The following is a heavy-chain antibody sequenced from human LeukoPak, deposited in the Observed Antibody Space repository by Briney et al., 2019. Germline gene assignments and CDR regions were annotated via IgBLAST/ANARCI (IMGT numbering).Heavy chain of an antibody. CDR1: GYTFTSYD. Sequence: GASVKVSCKASGYTFTSYDINWVRQATGQGLEWMGWMNPNSANTGYAQKFQGRVTMTRNTSISTAYMELSSLRSEDTAVYYCARVRGGIVATIFDYWGQGTLVTVSS. J-gene: IGHJ4*02. D-gene: IGHD5-12*01. V-gene: IGHV1-8*01. CDR2: MNPNSANT. CDR3: ARVRGGIVATIFDY.